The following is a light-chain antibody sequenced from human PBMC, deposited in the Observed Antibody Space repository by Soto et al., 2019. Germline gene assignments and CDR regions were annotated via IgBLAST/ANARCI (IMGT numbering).Light chain of an antibody. CDR1: QSISSY. CDR2: AAS. CDR3: QQNYSTIFT. V-gene: IGKV1-39*01. J-gene: IGKJ5*01. Sequence: DIQMTQSPSSMSASVGHTVTITCRASQSISSYLNWYQQKPGKAPKILIYAASSLQSGVPSRFSGSGSGTDCTITISSLKNEDFATYYCQQNYSTIFTFGQGTRLEIK.